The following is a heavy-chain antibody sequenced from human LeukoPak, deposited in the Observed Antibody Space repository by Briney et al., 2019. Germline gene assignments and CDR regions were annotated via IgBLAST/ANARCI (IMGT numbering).Heavy chain of an antibody. CDR2: ISGSGGST. Sequence: PVGSLRLSCAASGFTFSSYAMSWVRQAPGKGLEWVSAISGSGGSTYYADSVKGRFTISRDSSKNTLYLQMNSLRAEDTAVYYCARGSGYFLDFDYWGQGTLVTVSS. CDR3: ARGSGYFLDFDY. D-gene: IGHD3-22*01. J-gene: IGHJ4*02. CDR1: GFTFSSYA. V-gene: IGHV3-23*01.